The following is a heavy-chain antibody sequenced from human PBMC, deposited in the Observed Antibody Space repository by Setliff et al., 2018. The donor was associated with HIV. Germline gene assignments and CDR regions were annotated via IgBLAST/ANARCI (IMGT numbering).Heavy chain of an antibody. CDR2: ISPRAGST. Sequence: ASVKVSCKTSGYAFTNSYLHWVRQAPGQGLEWMGMISPRAGSTNYAQNFQGRVTMTGDTSTNTVYMELSSLRSEDTAVYYCARPYSGHAPYYYGMDVWGQGTTVTVSS. CDR1: GYAFTNSY. CDR3: ARPYSGHAPYYYGMDV. D-gene: IGHD5-12*01. V-gene: IGHV1-46*01. J-gene: IGHJ6*02.